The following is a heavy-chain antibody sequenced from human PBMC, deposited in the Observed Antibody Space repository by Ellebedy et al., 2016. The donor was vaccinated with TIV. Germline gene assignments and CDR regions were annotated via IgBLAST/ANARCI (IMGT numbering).Heavy chain of an antibody. J-gene: IGHJ4*02. CDR3: AMRYRDYDSLSKDFDS. Sequence: ASVKVSCKASGGTFSSYAISWVRQAPGQGLEWVGGIIPIFGTANYAQKFQGRVTITADESTSTAYMELSSLRSEDTAVYYCAMRYRDYDSLSKDFDSWGQGTLVTVSS. V-gene: IGHV1-69*13. CDR1: GGTFSSYA. D-gene: IGHD5-12*01. CDR2: IIPIFGTA.